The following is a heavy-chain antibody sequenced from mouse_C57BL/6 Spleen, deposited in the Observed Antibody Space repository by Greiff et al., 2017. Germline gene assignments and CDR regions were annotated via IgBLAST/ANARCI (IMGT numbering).Heavy chain of an antibody. CDR1: GFTFTDYY. CDR2: IRNKANGYTT. V-gene: IGHV7-3*01. D-gene: IGHD2-1*01. J-gene: IGHJ2*01. Sequence: DVMLVESGGGLVQPGGSLSLSCAASGFTFTDYYMSWVRQPPGKALEWLGFIRNKANGYTTEYSASVKGRFTISRDNSQSILYLQMNALRAEDSATYYCARYVTYGSLFDYWGQGTTLTVSS. CDR3: ARYVTYGSLFDY.